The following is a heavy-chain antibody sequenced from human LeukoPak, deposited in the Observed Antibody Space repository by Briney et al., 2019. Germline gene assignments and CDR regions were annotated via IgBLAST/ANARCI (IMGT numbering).Heavy chain of an antibody. Sequence: GASVKVSCKASGYTFTSYYMHWVRQAPGQGLEWMGIINPSGGTTSYAQKFQGRLTMTRDMSTTTVYMELSSLRSEDTAVYYCARSSKPDYWGQGTLVTVSS. D-gene: IGHD2-2*01. J-gene: IGHJ4*02. CDR1: GYTFTSYY. V-gene: IGHV1-46*01. CDR2: INPSGGTT. CDR3: ARSSKPDY.